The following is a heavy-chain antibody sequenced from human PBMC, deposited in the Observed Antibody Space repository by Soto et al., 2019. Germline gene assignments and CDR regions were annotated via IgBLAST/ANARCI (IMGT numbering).Heavy chain of an antibody. Sequence: QAQLQESGPGLVRPSGTLSLTCTVSRFSVTNNKYWNWVRQSPGKALEWIGEMYHSGATYYNPSLSGRDIISMDKSKNQISLNLTPVTAADTAVYYCARDSRSCNDGGCSIMRDAFDVWGQGALVTVSS. D-gene: IGHD2-15*01. V-gene: IGHV4-4*02. J-gene: IGHJ3*01. CDR3: ARDSRSCNDGGCSIMRDAFDV. CDR2: MYHSGAT. CDR1: RFSVTNNKY.